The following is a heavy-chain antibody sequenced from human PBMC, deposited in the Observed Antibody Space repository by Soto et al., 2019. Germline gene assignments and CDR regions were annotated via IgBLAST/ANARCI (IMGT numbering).Heavy chain of an antibody. D-gene: IGHD1-26*01. CDR3: ARDLGQGNGPFDY. CDR2: IWHDGGKK. V-gene: IGHV3-33*01. Sequence: QVQLVESGGGVVQPGRSLRLSCAASGFTFNTYGMHWVRQAPGKGLEWVAVIWHDGGKKYYADSAKGRFTISRDSSKNTLFLLMNSLRAEDTAVYYCARDLGQGNGPFDYWGQGTLVTVSS. J-gene: IGHJ4*02. CDR1: GFTFNTYG.